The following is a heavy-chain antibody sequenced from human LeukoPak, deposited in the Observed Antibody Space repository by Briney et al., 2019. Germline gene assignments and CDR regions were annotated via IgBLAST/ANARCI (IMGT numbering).Heavy chain of an antibody. CDR1: GGSISSSDYY. J-gene: IGHJ3*02. CDR2: FYFGGTT. Sequence: SETLSLTCTVSGGSISSSDYYWGWIRQPPGKGLEWIVSFYFGGTTYYTPSLKSRVTISLDTSKNQFSLKLTSVTAADTAVYYCARGPYKYDGSGAFDIWGQGTKVTVSS. CDR3: ARGPYKYDGSGAFDI. V-gene: IGHV4-39*07. D-gene: IGHD3-22*01.